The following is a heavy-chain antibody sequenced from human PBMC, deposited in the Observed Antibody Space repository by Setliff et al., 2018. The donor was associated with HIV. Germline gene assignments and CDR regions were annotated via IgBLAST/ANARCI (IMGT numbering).Heavy chain of an antibody. CDR3: ARVMIGYSGYDAFDY. CDR1: GFTFSDYY. V-gene: IGHV3-53*01. Sequence: PGGSLRLSCAASGFTFSDYYMTWVRQAPGKGLEWVSVINGGTTTYYADSVKGRFTISRDNSKNTLYLQMNSLRAEDTAVYYCARVMIGYSGYDAFDYWGQGTLVTV. J-gene: IGHJ4*02. D-gene: IGHD5-12*01. CDR2: INGGTTT.